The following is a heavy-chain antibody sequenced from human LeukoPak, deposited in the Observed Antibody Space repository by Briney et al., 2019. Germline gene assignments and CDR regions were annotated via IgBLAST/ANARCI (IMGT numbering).Heavy chain of an antibody. CDR1: GGSISSYY. J-gene: IGHJ4*02. CDR2: IYYSGST. Sequence: SETLSLTCTVSGGSISSYYWSWIRQPPGKGLEWIGYIYYSGSTNYNPSPTSRVTISVDTSKNQFSLKLSSVTAADTAVYYCARDHGTSSPFDYWGQGTLVTVSS. V-gene: IGHV4-59*01. D-gene: IGHD2-2*01. CDR3: ARDHGTSSPFDY.